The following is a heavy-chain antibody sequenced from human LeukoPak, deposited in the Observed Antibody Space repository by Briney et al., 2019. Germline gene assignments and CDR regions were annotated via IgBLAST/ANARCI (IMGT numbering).Heavy chain of an antibody. CDR2: IYTGGST. CDR1: GGSISSYY. V-gene: IGHV4-4*07. D-gene: IGHD3-10*01. CDR3: ARTRGIRGVMSWFDP. J-gene: IGHJ5*02. Sequence: PSETLSLTCTVSGGSISSYYWSWIRQPAGKGLEWIGRIYTGGSTNYNPSLKSRVTMSVDTSKNQFSLKLSSATAADTAVYYCARTRGIRGVMSWFDPWGQGTLVTVSS.